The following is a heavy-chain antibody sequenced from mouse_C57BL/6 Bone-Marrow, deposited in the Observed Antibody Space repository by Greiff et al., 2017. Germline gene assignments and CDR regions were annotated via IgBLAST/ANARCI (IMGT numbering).Heavy chain of an antibody. CDR1: GFNIKDDY. J-gene: IGHJ3*01. CDR2: IDPENGDT. CDR3: TIYYYGSNAWFAY. D-gene: IGHD1-1*01. V-gene: IGHV14-4*01. Sequence: EVKLQESGAELVRPGASVKLSCTASGFNIKDDYMHWVKQRPEQGLEWIGWIDPENGDTEYASKFQGKATITADTSSNTAYLQLSSLTPEDTAVYYCTIYYYGSNAWFAYWGQGTLVTVSA.